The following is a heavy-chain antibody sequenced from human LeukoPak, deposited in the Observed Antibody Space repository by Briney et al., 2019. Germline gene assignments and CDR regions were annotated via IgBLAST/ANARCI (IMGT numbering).Heavy chain of an antibody. D-gene: IGHD3-22*01. V-gene: IGHV3-30-3*01. CDR2: ISYDGSNK. Sequence: GGSLRLSCAASGFTFSSYAMHWVRQAPGKGLEWVAVISYDGSNKYYADSVKGRFTIPRDNSKNTLYLQMNSLRAEDTAVYYCASPDSSGYYYFDYWGQGTLVTVSS. CDR3: ASPDSSGYYYFDY. J-gene: IGHJ4*02. CDR1: GFTFSSYA.